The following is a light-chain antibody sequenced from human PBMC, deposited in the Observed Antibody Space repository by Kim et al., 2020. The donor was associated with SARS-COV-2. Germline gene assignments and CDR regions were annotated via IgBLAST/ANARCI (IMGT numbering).Light chain of an antibody. CDR1: RSVTNNY. CDR3: QQYGNSTWT. Sequence: EVVLTQSPDTVSLSPGERVTLSCRASRSVTNNYLAWYQQQPGQAPRLLIYGVSSRATGIPDRFSGSGSGTDFTLTISRLEPEDFAVYYCQQYGNSTWTFGQGTKVDIK. J-gene: IGKJ1*01. V-gene: IGKV3-20*01. CDR2: GVS.